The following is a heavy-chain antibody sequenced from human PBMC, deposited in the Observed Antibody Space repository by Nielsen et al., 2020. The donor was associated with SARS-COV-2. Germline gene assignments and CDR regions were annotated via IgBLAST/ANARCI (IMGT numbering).Heavy chain of an antibody. V-gene: IGHV3-13*01. CDR3: IRGGIQVAGIDAFDV. D-gene: IGHD6-19*01. CDR1: GFIFRNYD. J-gene: IGHJ3*01. Sequence: GGSLRLSCATSGFIFRNYDMHWVRQVTGKGLEWVSAIGIAGDTHYPGSVMDRFTISRENGKNSLYLQMNSLRAGDTAIYYCIRGGIQVAGIDAFDVWGQGTTVTVSS. CDR2: IGIAGDT.